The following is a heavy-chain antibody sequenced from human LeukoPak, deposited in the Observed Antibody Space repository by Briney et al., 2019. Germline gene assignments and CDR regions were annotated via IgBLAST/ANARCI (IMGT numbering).Heavy chain of an antibody. D-gene: IGHD6-19*01. Sequence: PGGSLRLSCAACGFTFSSYAMSWVRQAPGKGLEWVSAISGSGGSTYYADSVKGRFTISRDNSKNTLYLQMNSLRAEDTAVYYCARDSSSGWVEKGSGYCGQGTLVTVSS. CDR2: ISGSGGST. CDR1: GFTFSSYA. J-gene: IGHJ4*02. CDR3: ARDSSSGWVEKGSGY. V-gene: IGHV3-23*01.